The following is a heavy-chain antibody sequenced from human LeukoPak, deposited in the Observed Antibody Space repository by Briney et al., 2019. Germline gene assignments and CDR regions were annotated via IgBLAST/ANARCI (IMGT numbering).Heavy chain of an antibody. V-gene: IGHV1-2*02. Sequence: ASVKVSFKASGYTFTGYYMHWVRQAPGQGLEWMGWINPNSGGTNYAQKFQGRVTMTRDTSISTACMELSRLRSDDTAVYYCARASSGWPIDYWGQGTLATVSS. D-gene: IGHD6-19*01. CDR1: GYTFTGYY. CDR2: INPNSGGT. J-gene: IGHJ4*02. CDR3: ARASSGWPIDY.